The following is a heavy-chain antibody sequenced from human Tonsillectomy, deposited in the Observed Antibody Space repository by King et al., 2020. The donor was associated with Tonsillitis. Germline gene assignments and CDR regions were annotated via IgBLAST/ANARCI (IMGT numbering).Heavy chain of an antibody. D-gene: IGHD1-26*01. CDR3: ARDLYSGSFDY. Sequence: QLQESGPGLVKPSETLSLTCTVSGGSISSYYWSWIRHPPGEGLEWIVYIYYGGSTNYNPSLKSRVTISVDTSKNQFFLSLSSVTAADTAVYYCARDLYSGSFDYWGQGTLVTVSS. J-gene: IGHJ4*02. CDR1: GGSISSYY. CDR2: IYYGGST. V-gene: IGHV4-59*01.